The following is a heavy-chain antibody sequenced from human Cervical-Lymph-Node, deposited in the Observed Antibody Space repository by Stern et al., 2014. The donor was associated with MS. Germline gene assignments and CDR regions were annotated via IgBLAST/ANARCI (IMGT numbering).Heavy chain of an antibody. V-gene: IGHV1-2*06. CDR2: MNPDSGGT. CDR1: GYTFTDYY. Sequence: VQLEESGAEVNKPGASVKVSCKASGYTFTDYYIHWVRQAPGQGLEWMGRMNPDSGGTSYAQKFQGRVTMTRDTSITTAYMELSRLGSDDTAVYYCTRDLVGYDAFDIWGQGTMVTVSS. CDR3: TRDLVGYDAFDI. D-gene: IGHD5-12*01. J-gene: IGHJ3*02.